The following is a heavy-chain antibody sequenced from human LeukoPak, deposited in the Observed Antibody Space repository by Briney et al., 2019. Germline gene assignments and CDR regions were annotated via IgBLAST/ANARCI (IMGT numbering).Heavy chain of an antibody. CDR2: IIPIFGTA. CDR1: GGTFSSYA. Sequence: ASVKVSCKASGGTFSSYAISWVRQAPGQGREWMGGIIPIFGTANYAQKFQGRVTITADESTSTAYMELSSLRSEDTAVYYCARCGTGTTWFTDWFDPWGQGTLVTVSS. D-gene: IGHD1-1*01. J-gene: IGHJ5*02. V-gene: IGHV1-69*13. CDR3: ARCGTGTTWFTDWFDP.